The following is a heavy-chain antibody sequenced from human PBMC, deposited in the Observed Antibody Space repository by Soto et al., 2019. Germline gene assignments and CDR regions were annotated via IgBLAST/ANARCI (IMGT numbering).Heavy chain of an antibody. J-gene: IGHJ4*02. D-gene: IGHD3-22*01. CDR3: ARGGSGYTWFNEF. V-gene: IGHV1-69*01. CDR2: IIPVFQTA. Sequence: QEQLVQSGAEVKKLGSSVKVSCKASGGLLSTYPISWVRQVPGQGLEWMGGIIPVFQTAYYTQRFQGRVTITADESTNTAYMELSSLRSEDTAIYYCARGGSGYTWFNEFWGQGTLVTVSS. CDR1: GGLLSTYP.